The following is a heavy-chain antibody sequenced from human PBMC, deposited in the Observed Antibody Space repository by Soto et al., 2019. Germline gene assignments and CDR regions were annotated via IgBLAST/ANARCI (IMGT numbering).Heavy chain of an antibody. CDR1: GGSFSGFY. D-gene: IGHD3-16*02. V-gene: IGHV4-34*01. J-gene: IGHJ6*03. CDR3: ARIVHPNMITFGGVIAERDYYYYYYMDV. CDR2: INHSGST. Sequence: PSETLSLTCAVYGGSFSGFYWSWIRQPPGKGLEWIGEINHSGSTNYNPSLKSRVTISVDTSKNQFSLKLSSVTAADTAVYYCARIVHPNMITFGGVIAERDYYYYYYMDVWGKGTTVTVSS.